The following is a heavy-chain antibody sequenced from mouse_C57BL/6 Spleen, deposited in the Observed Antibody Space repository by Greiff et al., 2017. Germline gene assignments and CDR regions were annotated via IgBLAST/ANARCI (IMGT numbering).Heavy chain of an antibody. CDR2: IYPGNSDT. CDR3: TRRQSQAISFDY. Sequence: EVKVEESGTVLARPGASVKMSCKTSGYTFTSYWLHWVKQRPGQGLEWIGAIYPGNSDTSYNQKFKGKAKLTAVTSASTAYMELSSLTNEDSAVYYCTRRQSQAISFDYWGQGTTLTVSS. CDR1: GYTFTSYW. J-gene: IGHJ2*01. V-gene: IGHV1-5*01. D-gene: IGHD3-2*02.